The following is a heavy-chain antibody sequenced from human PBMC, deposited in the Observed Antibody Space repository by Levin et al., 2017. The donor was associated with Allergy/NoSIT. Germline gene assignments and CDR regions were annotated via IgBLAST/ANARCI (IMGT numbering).Heavy chain of an antibody. V-gene: IGHV4-34*01. J-gene: IGHJ4*02. D-gene: IGHD6-19*01. Sequence: PSQTLSLTCAVYGGSFSGYYWSWIRPPPGKGLEWIGEINHSGSTNYNPSLKSRVTISVDTSKNQFSLKLSSVTAADTAVYDWAGVISSGWKKGGGVDYWGQGTLVTVSS. CDR2: INHSGST. CDR1: GGSFSGYY. CDR3: AGVISSGWKKGGGVDY.